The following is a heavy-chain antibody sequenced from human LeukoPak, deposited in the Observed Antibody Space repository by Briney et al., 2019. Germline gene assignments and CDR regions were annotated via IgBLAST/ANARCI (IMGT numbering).Heavy chain of an antibody. CDR3: ARGQWAALDC. Sequence: GGSLRLSCAASGFSLSDYWMSWVRQAPGRGLEWVAKIGADGSEKYYVDSVKGRFTLSRDNAGNSLYLQMNSLREEDTAVYYCARGQWAALDCWGQGTLVTVSS. V-gene: IGHV3-7*01. CDR1: GFSLSDYW. CDR2: IGADGSEK. D-gene: IGHD6-19*01. J-gene: IGHJ4*02.